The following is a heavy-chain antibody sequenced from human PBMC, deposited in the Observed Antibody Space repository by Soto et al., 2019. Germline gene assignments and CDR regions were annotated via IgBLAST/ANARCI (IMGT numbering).Heavy chain of an antibody. J-gene: IGHJ6*02. CDR1: GFTFSSYA. Sequence: GGSLRLSCAASGFTFSSYAMHWVRQAPGKGLEWVAVISYDGSNKYYADSVKGRFTISRDNSKNTLYLQMNSLRAEDTAVYYCARVGSGRARYGMDVWGQGTTVTVSS. CDR3: ARVGSGRARYGMDV. V-gene: IGHV3-30-3*01. D-gene: IGHD2-15*01. CDR2: ISYDGSNK.